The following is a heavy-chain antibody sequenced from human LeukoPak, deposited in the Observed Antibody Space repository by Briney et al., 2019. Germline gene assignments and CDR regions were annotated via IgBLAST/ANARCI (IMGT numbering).Heavy chain of an antibody. V-gene: IGHV3-11*01. CDR2: MSSSGTTI. D-gene: IGHD2-2*01. CDR3: ARLEQYHRGHFYYYMDV. Sequence: GGSLRLSCAASGFTFSDYCMTWIRQAPGKGLGWVSYMSSSGTTIYSADSVRGRLTISRDNAKKSLYLQMNSLRAEDTAVYYCARLEQYHRGHFYYYMDVWGKGTTVTVSS. J-gene: IGHJ6*03. CDR1: GFTFSDYC.